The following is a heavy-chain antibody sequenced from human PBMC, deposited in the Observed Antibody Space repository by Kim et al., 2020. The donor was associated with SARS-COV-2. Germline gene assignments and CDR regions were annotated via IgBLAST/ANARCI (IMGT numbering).Heavy chain of an antibody. D-gene: IGHD3-3*01. CDR2: IYTSGST. CDR3: ARLGMGYYDFWSGYPPVDAFDI. CDR1: GGSFSSYS. J-gene: IGHJ3*02. Sequence: SETLSLTCTVSGGSFSSYSWSWIRQPAGKGLEWIGRIYTSGSTNYNPSLKSRVTMSLDTSKNQFSLKLSSVTAADTAVYYCARLGMGYYDFWSGYPPVDAFDIWGQGTMVTVSS. V-gene: IGHV4-4*07.